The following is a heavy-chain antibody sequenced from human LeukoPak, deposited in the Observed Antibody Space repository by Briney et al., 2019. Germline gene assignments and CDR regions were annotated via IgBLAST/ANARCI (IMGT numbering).Heavy chain of an antibody. CDR3: VKGGWCDD. V-gene: IGHV3-7*01. CDR2: INPDGSVE. J-gene: IGHJ4*02. D-gene: IGHD2-21*01. CDR1: GFTFSSSW. Sequence: GGSLRLSCVASGFTFSSSWMTWVRQAPGKGLEWVANINPDGSVEHYVDSVKGRFDVSRKNAKNSLYLQMNGLTGEDTAVCYCVKGGWCDDWGQGALVTVSS.